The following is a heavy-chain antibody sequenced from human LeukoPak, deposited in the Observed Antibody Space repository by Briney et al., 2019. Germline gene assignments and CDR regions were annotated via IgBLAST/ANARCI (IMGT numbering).Heavy chain of an antibody. CDR2: IYYSGST. CDR1: GGSISSSSYY. D-gene: IGHD2-2*01. CDR3: ARIYCSSTSCHVGY. J-gene: IGHJ4*02. Sequence: SETLSLTCTVSGGSISSSSYYWGWIRQPPGKWLEWIVSIYYSGSTYYNPSLKSRVTISVDTSKNQFSLKLSSVTAADTAVYYCARIYCSSTSCHVGYWGQGTPVTVSS. V-gene: IGHV4-39*01.